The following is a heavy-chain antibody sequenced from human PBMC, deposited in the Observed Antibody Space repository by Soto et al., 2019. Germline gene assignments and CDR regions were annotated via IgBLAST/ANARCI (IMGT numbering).Heavy chain of an antibody. D-gene: IGHD6-13*01. Sequence: ASVKVSCKASGYTFTSYGISWVRQAPGQGLEWMGWISAYNGNTNYAQKLQGRVTMTTDTSTSTADMELRSLRSDDTAVYYCARTIRLQQQLGDDAFDIWGQGTMVTVSS. V-gene: IGHV1-18*01. J-gene: IGHJ3*02. CDR1: GYTFTSYG. CDR3: ARTIRLQQQLGDDAFDI. CDR2: ISAYNGNT.